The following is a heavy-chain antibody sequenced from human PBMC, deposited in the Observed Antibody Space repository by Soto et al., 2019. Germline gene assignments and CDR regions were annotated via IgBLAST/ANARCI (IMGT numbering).Heavy chain of an antibody. CDR3: AGRCDGTNCLAHFDY. J-gene: IGHJ4*02. D-gene: IGHD2-2*01. V-gene: IGHV1-2*02. CDR2: INPNSGGT. CDR1: GYTFTGYY. Sequence: GASVKVSCKASGYTFTGYYMHWVRQAPGQGLEWMGWINPNSGGTNYAQKFQGRVTMTRDTSITTAYMELSRLRSDDTAVYYCAGRCDGTNCLAHFDYWGQGTLVTVSS.